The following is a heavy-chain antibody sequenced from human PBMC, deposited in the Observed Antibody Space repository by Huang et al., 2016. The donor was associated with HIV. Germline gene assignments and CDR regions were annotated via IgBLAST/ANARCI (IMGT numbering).Heavy chain of an antibody. J-gene: IGHJ5*02. V-gene: IGHV4-39*01. CDR2: IYYSGSA. CDR3: ARPSSGWYGWFDP. CDR1: GGSISSTSYY. Sequence: QLQLQESGPGLVKPSETLSLTCTVSGGSISSTSYYWGWIRQPPGKGLEWIGNIYYSGSAYYPPSLKSRVTISVDTSKIQFSLRLSSVTAADTAVYYCARPSSGWYGWFDPWGQGTLVTVSS. D-gene: IGHD6-19*01.